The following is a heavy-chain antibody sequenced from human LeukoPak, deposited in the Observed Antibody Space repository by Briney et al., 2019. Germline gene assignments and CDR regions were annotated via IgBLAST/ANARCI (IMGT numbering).Heavy chain of an antibody. V-gene: IGHV4-4*02. CDR2: IYHSGST. J-gene: IGHJ3*02. CDR1: GGSISSNNW. CDR3: ARAVVDAFDI. Sequence: SGTLSLTCAVSGGSISSNNWWSWVRQPPGKGLEWIGEIYHSGSTNYNPSLKSRVTITVDKSNNQLSLRLNSVTAADTAVYYCARAVVDAFDIWGQGTMVTVSS. D-gene: IGHD2-15*01.